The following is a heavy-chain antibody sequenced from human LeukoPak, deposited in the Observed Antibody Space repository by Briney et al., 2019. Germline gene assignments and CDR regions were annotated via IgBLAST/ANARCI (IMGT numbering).Heavy chain of an antibody. J-gene: IGHJ3*02. D-gene: IGHD6-6*01. CDR3: ARERIPYSSSPGAFDI. Sequence: PSETLSLTCTVSGDSISSYYWSWIRQPPGKGLEWIGYIYYSGSTNYNPSLKSRVTISVDTSKNQFSLKLSSVTAADTAVYYCARERIPYSSSPGAFDIWGQGTMVTVSS. V-gene: IGHV4-59*01. CDR1: GDSISSYY. CDR2: IYYSGST.